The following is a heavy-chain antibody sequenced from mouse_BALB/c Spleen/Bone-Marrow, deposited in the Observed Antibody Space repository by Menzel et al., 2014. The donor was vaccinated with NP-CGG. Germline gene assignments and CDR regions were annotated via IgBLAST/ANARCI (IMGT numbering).Heavy chain of an antibody. J-gene: IGHJ3*01. D-gene: IGHD2-14*01. Sequence: VKLVESGAELMKPGASVKISCKATGYTFSSYWIEWVKQRPGHGLEWIGEILPGSGSTNYNEKFKGNATFTADTSSNTAYMQLSSVTSEDSAVYYCARRGYDVAYWGQGTLVTGSA. V-gene: IGHV1-9*01. CDR1: GYTFSSYW. CDR2: ILPGSGST. CDR3: ARRGYDVAY.